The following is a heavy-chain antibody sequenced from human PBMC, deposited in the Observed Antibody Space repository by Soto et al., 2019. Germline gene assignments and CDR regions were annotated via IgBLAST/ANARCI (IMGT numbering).Heavy chain of an antibody. J-gene: IGHJ6*02. CDR2: ISHSGST. CDR1: GGSFSGYY. CDR3: ARGFPSLRIRFSYYGMDV. D-gene: IGHD3-3*01. Sequence: TSETLSLTCAVYGGSFSGYYWSWIRQPPGKGLEWIGEISHSGSTNYNPSLKSRVTISVDTSKNQFSLKLSSVTAADTAVYYCARGFPSLRIRFSYYGMDVWGQGTTVTVSS. V-gene: IGHV4-34*01.